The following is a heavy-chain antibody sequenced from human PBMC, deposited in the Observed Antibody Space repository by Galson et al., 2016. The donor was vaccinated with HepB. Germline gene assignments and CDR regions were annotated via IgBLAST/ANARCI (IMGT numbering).Heavy chain of an antibody. D-gene: IGHD1-26*01. CDR3: AKSPSASYYGGYYGMDV. V-gene: IGHV3-9*01. CDR1: GFTFDDYA. Sequence: SLRLSCAASGFTFDDYAMHWVRQAPGKGLEWVSGISWNSGSIGYADSVRGRFSISRDNANNSLYLHMNSLRPEDTALYYCAKSPSASYYGGYYGMDVWGQGTTVTVSS. J-gene: IGHJ6*02. CDR2: ISWNSGSI.